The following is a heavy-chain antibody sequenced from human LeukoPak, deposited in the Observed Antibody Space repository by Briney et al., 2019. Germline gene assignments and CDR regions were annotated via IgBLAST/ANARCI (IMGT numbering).Heavy chain of an antibody. J-gene: IGHJ4*02. CDR1: GGSISSYY. CDR3: ARVGRTGTMIVVVNYYFDY. D-gene: IGHD3-22*01. V-gene: IGHV4-34*01. Sequence: SETLSLTCTVSGGSISSYYWSWIRQPPGKGLEWIGEINHSGSTNYNPSLKSRVTISVDTSKNQFSLKLSSVTAADTAVYYCARVGRTGTMIVVVNYYFDYWGQGTLVTVSS. CDR2: INHSGST.